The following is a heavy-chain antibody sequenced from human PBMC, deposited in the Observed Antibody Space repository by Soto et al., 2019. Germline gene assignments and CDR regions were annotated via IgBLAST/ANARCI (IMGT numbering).Heavy chain of an antibody. V-gene: IGHV3-15*01. CDR2: IKSKSDGGTT. CDR3: GRTRDIGIAVAL. D-gene: IGHD6-19*01. CDR1: AFNFPNAW. J-gene: IGHJ4*02. Sequence: GGSLRLSCAASAFNFPNAWMTWVRQAPGRGLEWLGRIKSKSDGGTTDYAAPVKGRFTISRDDSKNTLYLQMNSLKTEDTAVYYCGRTRDIGIAVALWGQGTLVTVSS.